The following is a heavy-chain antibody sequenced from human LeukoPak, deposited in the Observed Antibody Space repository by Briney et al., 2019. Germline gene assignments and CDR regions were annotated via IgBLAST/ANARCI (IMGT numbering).Heavy chain of an antibody. CDR3: ARCTASCYANAFDV. CDR1: GFTFSRYW. Sequence: GGSLRLSCAASGFTFSRYWMHWVRQAPGKGLEWVSAINGGGDATEYADSVKGRFTISRDNSKNTLYLQMNSLRPDDTAVYYCARCTASCYANAFDVWGQGTLLTVSS. CDR2: INGGGDAT. J-gene: IGHJ3*01. D-gene: IGHD2-2*01. V-gene: IGHV3-23*01.